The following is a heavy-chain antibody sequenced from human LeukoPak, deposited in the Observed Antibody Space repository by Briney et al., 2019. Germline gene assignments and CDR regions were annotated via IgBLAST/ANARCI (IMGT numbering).Heavy chain of an antibody. Sequence: SETLSLTCTVSGGSITSSIYYWGWIRQPPGKGLEWIASIYYTGSTYYNPSLKSRVTISVDTSKNQFSLKLSSVTAADTAMYYCAREMKTYRPDAFDIWGQGTMGTVSS. D-gene: IGHD3-16*02. CDR2: IYYTGST. J-gene: IGHJ3*02. CDR1: GGSITSSIYY. V-gene: IGHV4-39*07. CDR3: AREMKTYRPDAFDI.